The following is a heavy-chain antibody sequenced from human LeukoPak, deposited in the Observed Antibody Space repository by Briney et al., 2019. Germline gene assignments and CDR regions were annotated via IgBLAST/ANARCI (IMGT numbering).Heavy chain of an antibody. CDR2: IYTSGST. CDR3: ARETREYYYDSSGYWDY. CDR1: GGSISSYY. V-gene: IGHV4-4*07. Sequence: SETLSLTCTVSGGSISSYYWSWIRQPAGEGLEWIGRIYTSGSTNYNPSLKSRVTMSVDTSKNQFSLKLSSVTAADTAVYYCARETREYYYDSSGYWDYWGQGTLVTVSS. J-gene: IGHJ4*02. D-gene: IGHD3-22*01.